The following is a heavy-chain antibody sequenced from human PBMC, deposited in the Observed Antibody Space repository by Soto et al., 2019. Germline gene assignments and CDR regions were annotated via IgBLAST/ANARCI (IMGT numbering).Heavy chain of an antibody. V-gene: IGHV4-34*01. CDR3: ARLRGTRTDFDY. J-gene: IGHJ4*02. CDR1: CGSFSGYY. CDR2: INHSGST. Sequence: XETLSLPVPVYCGSFSGYYWSWIRQPPGKGLEWIGEINHSGSTNYNPSLKSRVTISVDTSKNQFSLKLSSVTAADTAVYYCARLRGTRTDFDYWGQGTLVTVSS. D-gene: IGHD1-1*01.